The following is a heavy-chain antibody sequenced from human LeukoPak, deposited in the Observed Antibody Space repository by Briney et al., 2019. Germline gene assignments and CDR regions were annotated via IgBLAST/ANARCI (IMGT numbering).Heavy chain of an antibody. CDR3: ARPNGIAAAGTKIPWFDP. J-gene: IGHJ5*02. CDR1: GYTFSSYG. Sequence: VASVKVSCKASGYTFSSYGISWVRQAPGQGLEWMGWMSGYNDNTKYYAQKLQGRVTMTTDTSTSTAYMELRSLRSDDTAVYYCARPNGIAAAGTKIPWFDPWGQGTLVTVSS. CDR2: MSGYNDNT. V-gene: IGHV1-18*01. D-gene: IGHD6-13*01.